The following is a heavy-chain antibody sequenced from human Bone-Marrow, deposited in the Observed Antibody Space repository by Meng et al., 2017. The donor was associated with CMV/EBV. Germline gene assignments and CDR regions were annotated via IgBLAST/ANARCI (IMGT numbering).Heavy chain of an antibody. V-gene: IGHV3-21*01. D-gene: IGHD3-22*01. CDR1: GFTFSSYS. CDR2: ISSSSSYI. CDR3: ARGPPYYVIYYGMDV. Sequence: GRSLRLSCAASGFTFSSYSMNWVRQAPGKGLEWVSSISSSSSYIYYADSVKGRFTISRDNAKNSLYLQMNSLRAEDTAVYYCARGPPYYVIYYGMDVWGQGTTVTVSS. J-gene: IGHJ6*02.